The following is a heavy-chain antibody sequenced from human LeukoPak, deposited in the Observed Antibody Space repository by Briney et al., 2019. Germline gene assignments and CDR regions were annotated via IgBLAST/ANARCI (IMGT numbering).Heavy chain of an antibody. J-gene: IGHJ6*03. D-gene: IGHD1-7*01. CDR3: ARGPTGTTVRGSYYYYYMDV. Sequence: SETLSLTCAVYGGSFSGYYWSWIRQPPGKGLEWIGEINHSGSTNYNPSLKSRVTTSVDTSKNQFSLKLSSVTAADTAVYYCARGPTGTTVRGSYYYYYMDVWGKGTTVTVSS. V-gene: IGHV4-34*01. CDR2: INHSGST. CDR1: GGSFSGYY.